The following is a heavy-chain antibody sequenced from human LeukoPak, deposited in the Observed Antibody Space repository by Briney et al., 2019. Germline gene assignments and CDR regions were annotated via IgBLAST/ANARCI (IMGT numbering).Heavy chain of an antibody. Sequence: GASVKVSCKASGYTFTSYGISWVRQAPGQGLEWMGWISAYNGNTNYAQKLQGRVTMTTDTSTSTAYMELRSLRSDDTAVYYCARDERLGELSWTFTSGRDCWGQGTLVTVSS. D-gene: IGHD3-16*02. CDR2: ISAYNGNT. J-gene: IGHJ4*02. V-gene: IGHV1-18*01. CDR1: GYTFTSYG. CDR3: ARDERLGELSWTFTSGRDC.